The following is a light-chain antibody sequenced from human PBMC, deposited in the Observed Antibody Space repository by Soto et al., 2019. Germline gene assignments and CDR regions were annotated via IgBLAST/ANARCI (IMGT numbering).Light chain of an antibody. CDR2: KSS. Sequence: ILMTQSPSSLSASVGDTVTITCRASQDVDKWLAWYQQKPGKAPKLLIWKSSTFIGGVPSRFSAVGSGTQYSLTISCLQPEDVATYYCQQYSSYWTFGQGTMVEIK. V-gene: IGKV1-5*03. CDR1: QDVDKW. CDR3: QQYSSYWT. J-gene: IGKJ1*01.